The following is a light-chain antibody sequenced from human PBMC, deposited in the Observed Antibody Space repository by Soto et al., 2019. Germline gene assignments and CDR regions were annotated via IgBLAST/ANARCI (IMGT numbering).Light chain of an antibody. CDR3: QSYDSSLSGPRWV. CDR2: GNS. CDR1: SSNIGAGYD. Sequence: QAVVTQPPSVSGAPGQRVTISCTGSSSNIGAGYDVHWYQQLPGTAPKLLIYGNSNRPSGVPDRFSGSKSGTSASLAITGLQAEDEADYYCQSYDSSLSGPRWVFGGGTKLTVL. V-gene: IGLV1-40*01. J-gene: IGLJ3*02.